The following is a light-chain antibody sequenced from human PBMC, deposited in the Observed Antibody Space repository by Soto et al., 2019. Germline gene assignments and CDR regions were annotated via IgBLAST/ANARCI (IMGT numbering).Light chain of an antibody. Sequence: QTVVTQPPSASGTPGQRVTISCSGSSSNIGSNYVYWHQQLPGTAPKLLIYRNNQRPSGVPDRFSGSKSGTSASLAISGLRSEDEADYYCAAWDDSLSGPVVFGGGTKLTVL. CDR1: SSNIGSNY. V-gene: IGLV1-47*01. CDR2: RNN. J-gene: IGLJ2*01. CDR3: AAWDDSLSGPVV.